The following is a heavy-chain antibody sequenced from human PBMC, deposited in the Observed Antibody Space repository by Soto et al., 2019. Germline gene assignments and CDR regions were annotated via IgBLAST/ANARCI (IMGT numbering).Heavy chain of an antibody. CDR3: VKDRVRWKQAPLDH. J-gene: IGHJ4*02. CDR2: INWDSDIL. CDR1: GFTFSGYA. V-gene: IGHV3-9*01. D-gene: IGHD5-18*01. Sequence: SLRLSCAASGFTFSGYAMSWVRQAPGKGLEWVSGINWDSDILDYADSVKGRFTISRDNAKKSLHLHVNSLRTDATAFYYCVKDRVRWKQAPLDHWGQGTLVTVSS.